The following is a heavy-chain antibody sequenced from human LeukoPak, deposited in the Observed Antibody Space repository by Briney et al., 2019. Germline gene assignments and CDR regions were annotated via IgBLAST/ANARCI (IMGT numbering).Heavy chain of an antibody. V-gene: IGHV4-39*01. J-gene: IGHJ4*02. Sequence: SETLSLTCTVSGGSISRSSYYWGWIRQPPGKELEWIGSIYYSGSTYYNPSLKSRVTISVDTSKNQFSLKLSSVTAADTAVYYCARGQRRWYYDSSGYYDYWGQGTLVTVSS. CDR2: IYYSGST. CDR1: GGSISRSSYY. D-gene: IGHD3-22*01. CDR3: ARGQRRWYYDSSGYYDY.